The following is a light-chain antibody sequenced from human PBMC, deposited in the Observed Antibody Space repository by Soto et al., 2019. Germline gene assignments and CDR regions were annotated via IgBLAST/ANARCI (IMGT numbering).Light chain of an antibody. CDR1: QSISSW. J-gene: IGKJ4*01. Sequence: DIQMTQSPSTLSASVGDRVTITCRASQSISSWLAWYQQKPGKAPNLLIYKASSLETGVPSRFSGSEARTEFTLTISSLQPDDFATYYCQEYNSYPLTLGGGTKVAIK. CDR3: QEYNSYPLT. V-gene: IGKV1-5*03. CDR2: KAS.